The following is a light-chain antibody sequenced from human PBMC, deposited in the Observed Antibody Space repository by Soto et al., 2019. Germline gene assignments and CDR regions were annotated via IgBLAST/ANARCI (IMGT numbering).Light chain of an antibody. J-gene: IGLJ3*02. V-gene: IGLV4-60*03. CDR2: LEGSGSY. CDR3: ETWDSNTRV. CDR1: SGHSSYI. Sequence: QPVLTQSSSASASLGSSVRLTCILSSGHSSYIIAWHQQQPGKAPRYLMKLEGSGSYNKGSGVPDRFSGSSSGADRYLTIPNLQSEDEADYYCETWDSNTRVFGGGTKVTVL.